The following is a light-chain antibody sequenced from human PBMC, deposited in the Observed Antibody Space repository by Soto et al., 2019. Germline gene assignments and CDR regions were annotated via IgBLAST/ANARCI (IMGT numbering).Light chain of an antibody. CDR2: DAS. J-gene: IGKJ1*01. CDR1: QNINRY. Sequence: EIVMTQSPATLSLSPGERATLSRRASQNINRYLAWYHQKPGQPPRLLIYDASTRATGIPARFSGSGSGTDFTLTISSLEPEDFAVYYCQQRSNWPITFGQGTKVDI. V-gene: IGKV3-11*01. CDR3: QQRSNWPIT.